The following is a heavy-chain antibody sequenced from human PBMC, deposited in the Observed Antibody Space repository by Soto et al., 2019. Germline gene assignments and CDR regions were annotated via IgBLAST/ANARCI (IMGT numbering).Heavy chain of an antibody. D-gene: IGHD3-22*01. V-gene: IGHV3-30-3*01. Sequence: GGSLRLSCAASGFTFSSYAMHWVRQAPGKGLEWVAVISYDGINKCYADSVMGRLSISRDNSKNTLYLQMNSLRAEDTAVYYCARGAKGLLQPNWFDPWGQGNLVTVSS. CDR1: GFTFSSYA. J-gene: IGHJ5*02. CDR2: ISYDGINK. CDR3: ARGAKGLLQPNWFDP.